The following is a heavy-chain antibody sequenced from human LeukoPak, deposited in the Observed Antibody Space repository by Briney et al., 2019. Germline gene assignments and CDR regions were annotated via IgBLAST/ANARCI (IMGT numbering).Heavy chain of an antibody. V-gene: IGHV3-30*02. D-gene: IGHD3-10*01. Sequence: GSLRLSCAASGFTFGTYGMHWVRQAPGKGLEWVAFIRYDGSKEYYADSLKGRSTISRDNSKSTLYMQMISLRPEDTALYYCARDPTIRGIIIGDGFDLWGQGTMVTVSS. CDR3: ARDPTIRGIIIGDGFDL. CDR2: IRYDGSKE. J-gene: IGHJ3*01. CDR1: GFTFGTYG.